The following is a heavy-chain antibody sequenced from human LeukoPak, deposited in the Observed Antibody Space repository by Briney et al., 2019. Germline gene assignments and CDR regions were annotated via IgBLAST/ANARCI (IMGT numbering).Heavy chain of an antibody. V-gene: IGHV3-9*01. J-gene: IGHJ4*02. CDR1: GFTFDDYA. CDR2: ISWNSGTI. CDR3: ARDHNYGSDY. D-gene: IGHD5-18*01. Sequence: GGSLRLSCAASGFTFDDYAMHWVRQAPGKGLEWVSGISWNSGTIGYADSVKGRFTISRDNAKNSLYLQMNSLRVEDTAVYYCARDHNYGSDYWGQGTLVTVSS.